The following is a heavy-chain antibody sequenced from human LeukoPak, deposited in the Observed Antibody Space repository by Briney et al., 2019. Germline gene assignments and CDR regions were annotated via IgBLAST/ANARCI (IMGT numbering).Heavy chain of an antibody. CDR2: INTNTGNP. Sequence: GASVKVSCKASGYTFTSYAMNWVRQAPGQGLEWMGWINTNTGNPTYAQGFTGRFVFSLDTSVSTAYLQISSLKAEDTAVYYCASLMVRGVISPGWFDPWGQGTLVTVS. J-gene: IGHJ5*02. CDR3: ASLMVRGVISPGWFDP. D-gene: IGHD3-10*01. CDR1: GYTFTSYA. V-gene: IGHV7-4-1*02.